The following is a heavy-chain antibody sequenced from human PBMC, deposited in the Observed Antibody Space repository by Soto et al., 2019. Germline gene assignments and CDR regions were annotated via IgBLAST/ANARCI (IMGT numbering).Heavy chain of an antibody. CDR2: INAGNGKT. J-gene: IGHJ6*02. Sequence: QDQLVQSGAEVKKPGASVKVSCKASRNYFTSDALHRVRQAPGHRLEWMGWINAGNGKTKYSQSFQGRVTISRDTSASTVYMEMTSLRSEDTAVYYCARGVVVVGDLDYYGIDVWGRGTTVIVSS. V-gene: IGHV1-3*01. CDR1: RNYFTSDA. D-gene: IGHD2-15*01. CDR3: ARGVVVVGDLDYYGIDV.